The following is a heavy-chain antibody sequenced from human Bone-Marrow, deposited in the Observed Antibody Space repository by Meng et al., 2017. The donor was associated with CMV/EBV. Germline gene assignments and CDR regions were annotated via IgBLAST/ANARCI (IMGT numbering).Heavy chain of an antibody. CDR2: VSPNSGIT. D-gene: IGHD6-6*01. Sequence: KASGYTFTSYDINWVRQATGQGFEWMGWVSPNSGITGYAPKFQGRVTMTGNTSISTAYMELSSLRSDDTAVYFCARAAHYSSSLYFDYWGQGALVTVSS. CDR3: ARAAHYSSSLYFDY. CDR1: GYTFTSYD. V-gene: IGHV1-8*01. J-gene: IGHJ4*02.